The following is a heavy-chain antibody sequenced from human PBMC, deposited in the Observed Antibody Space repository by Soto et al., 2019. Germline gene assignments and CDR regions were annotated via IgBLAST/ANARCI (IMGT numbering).Heavy chain of an antibody. Sequence: ESGGGLVQPGGSLRLSCAASGFTLSDHYMDWVRQAPGKGLEWVGRTKNKANRYTTEYAASVNGRFTISRDDSKTSLYLQMNSLKTEDTAVYYCARWVSGSPDNWGQGTLVTVSS. J-gene: IGHJ4*02. CDR3: ARWVSGSPDN. D-gene: IGHD1-26*01. CDR1: GFTLSDHY. V-gene: IGHV3-72*01. CDR2: TKNKANRYTT.